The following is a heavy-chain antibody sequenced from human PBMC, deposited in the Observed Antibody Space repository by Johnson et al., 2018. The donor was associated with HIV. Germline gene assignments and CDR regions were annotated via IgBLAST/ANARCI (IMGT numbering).Heavy chain of an antibody. Sequence: MMLVESGGSVIRPGGSLRLSCVGTGFTFENYGMSWVRQAPGKGLQWVSGINWNGDTTTYADSVKGRFTVSRDNAKRSLYLQLSNLRAEDTALYYCATLTVRSRAFDLWCQGTLVTVSS. CDR3: ATLTVRSRAFDL. J-gene: IGHJ3*01. CDR1: GFTFENYG. V-gene: IGHV3-20*04. D-gene: IGHD4-17*01. CDR2: INWNGDTT.